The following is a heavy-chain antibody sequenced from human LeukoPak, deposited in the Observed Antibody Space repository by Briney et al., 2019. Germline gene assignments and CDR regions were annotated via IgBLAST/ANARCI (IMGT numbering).Heavy chain of an antibody. CDR2: ISSSSSYI. V-gene: IGHV3-21*01. J-gene: IGHJ5*02. CDR1: GFTFSNYS. D-gene: IGHD3-22*01. Sequence: PGGSLRLSCAASGFTFSNYSVNWVRQAPGKGPEWVSSISSSSSYIYYADSVKGRFTISRDNAKNSLYLQMNSLRAEDTAMYYCARDKWLYGWFDPWGQGTLVTVSS. CDR3: ARDKWLYGWFDP.